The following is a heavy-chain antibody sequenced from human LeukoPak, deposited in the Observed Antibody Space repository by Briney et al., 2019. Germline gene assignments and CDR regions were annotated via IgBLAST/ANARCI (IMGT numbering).Heavy chain of an antibody. Sequence: SETLSLTCTVSGGSISSYYWSWIRQPPGKGLEWIGYIYYSGSTNYNPSLKSRVTISVDTSKNQFSLKLNSVTAADTAVYYCARERMVRGDPLGNYYYYGMDVWGQGTTVTVSS. V-gene: IGHV4-59*01. CDR1: GGSISSYY. CDR2: IYYSGST. J-gene: IGHJ6*02. D-gene: IGHD3-10*01. CDR3: ARERMVRGDPLGNYYYYGMDV.